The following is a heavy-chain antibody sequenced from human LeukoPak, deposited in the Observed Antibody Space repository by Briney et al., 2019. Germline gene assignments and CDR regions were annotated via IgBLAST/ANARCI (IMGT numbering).Heavy chain of an antibody. V-gene: IGHV4-34*01. CDR2: INNSGST. Sequence: PSETLSLTCAVYGGSFSTYYWSWIRQPPGKGLEWIGEINNSGSTNYNPSLKSRVTISVDMSKNQFSLKLSSVTAADTAVYYCAGDYDSSGYYYSSWGQGTPVTVSS. D-gene: IGHD3-22*01. J-gene: IGHJ5*02. CDR3: AGDYDSSGYYYSS. CDR1: GGSFSTYY.